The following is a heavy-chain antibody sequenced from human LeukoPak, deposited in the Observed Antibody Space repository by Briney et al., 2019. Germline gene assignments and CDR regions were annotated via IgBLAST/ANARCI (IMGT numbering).Heavy chain of an antibody. CDR1: GYTFTDYY. CDR2: INPKSGGT. CDR3: ARGYDGDY. J-gene: IGHJ4*02. D-gene: IGHD3-16*01. V-gene: IGHV1-2*06. Sequence: ASVKVSCKASGYTFTDYYMHWVRQAPGQGLEWMGRINPKSGGTNYAQKFQGTVTMIRDTSISTVYMELNRLRSDDTAVYYCARGYDGDYWGQGTLVTVSS.